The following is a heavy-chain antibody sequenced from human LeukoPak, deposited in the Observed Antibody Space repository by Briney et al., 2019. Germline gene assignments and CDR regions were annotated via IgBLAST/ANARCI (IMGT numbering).Heavy chain of an antibody. J-gene: IGHJ4*02. V-gene: IGHV4-31*03. CDR2: ISYSGNT. D-gene: IGHD3-10*01. Sequence: PSQTLSLTCTVSGGSITSGGYFWSWIRQHPGKGLEWIGYISYSGNTYYNPSLKSRPTISVDTSKNQFSLKLSSVTAADTAVYYCARSFGESYFDYWGQGILVTVSS. CDR1: GGSITSGGYF. CDR3: ARSFGESYFDY.